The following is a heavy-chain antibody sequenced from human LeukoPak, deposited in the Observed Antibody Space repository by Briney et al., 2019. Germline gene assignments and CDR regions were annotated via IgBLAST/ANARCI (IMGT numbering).Heavy chain of an antibody. V-gene: IGHV6-1*01. Sequence: SQTLSLTCAISGDSVSSNSVTWNWIRQSPSRGLEWLGRTYYRSTWYNDYAVSVRGRITVNPDTSKNQFSLQLNSVTPEDTAVYYCARSPSPCSSGWYFDYWGQGTLVTVSS. CDR2: TYYRSTWYN. D-gene: IGHD6-19*01. CDR1: GDSVSSNSVT. J-gene: IGHJ4*02. CDR3: ARSPSPCSSGWYFDY.